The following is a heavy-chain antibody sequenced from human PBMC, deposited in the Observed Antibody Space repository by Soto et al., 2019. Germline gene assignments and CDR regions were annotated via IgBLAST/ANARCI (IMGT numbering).Heavy chain of an antibody. D-gene: IGHD5-12*01. CDR1: VGSFTFSGYY. J-gene: IGHJ4*02. Sequence: SETLSLTCTFYVGSFTFSGYYWSWIRHPPGKGLEWIGEINHSGSTNYNPSLESRVTISLDTSKNQFSLDLTSVTAADTAVYYCVRGRILRLRFGDFDSWGQGTLVTVS. CDR3: VRGRILRLRFGDFDS. CDR2: INHSGST. V-gene: IGHV4-34*01.